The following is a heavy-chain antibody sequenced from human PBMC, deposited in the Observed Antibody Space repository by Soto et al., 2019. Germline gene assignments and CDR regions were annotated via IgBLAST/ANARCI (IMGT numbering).Heavy chain of an antibody. CDR3: ARAYSDAFDI. V-gene: IGHV3-11*01. CDR1: GFTFRDYY. D-gene: IGHD2-15*01. Sequence: QVQLVESGGGVVQPGRSLRLSCAASGFTFRDYYMIWIRQAPGKGLEWAAYISSSGTGIYYPDSVKGRFTISRDNGKNSLYLQMSSLRAEDTAVYYCARAYSDAFDIWGQGTMVTVSS. CDR2: ISSSGTGI. J-gene: IGHJ3*02.